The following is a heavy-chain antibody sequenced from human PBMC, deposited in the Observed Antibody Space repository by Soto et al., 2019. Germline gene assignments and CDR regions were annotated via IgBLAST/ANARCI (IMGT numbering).Heavy chain of an antibody. D-gene: IGHD2-2*01. J-gene: IGHJ5*02. CDR1: GFSFRGYS. CDR3: ARDPVVVPAAVSNWFDP. V-gene: IGHV3-21*01. CDR2: ISSSSYI. Sequence: GGSVRLHGAASGFSFRGYSLASARQATVKGLEWVSSISSSSYIYYADSVKGRFTISRDNAKNALYLQMNRLRAEDTAGYYCARDPVVVPAAVSNWFDPWGQGTLVSVSS.